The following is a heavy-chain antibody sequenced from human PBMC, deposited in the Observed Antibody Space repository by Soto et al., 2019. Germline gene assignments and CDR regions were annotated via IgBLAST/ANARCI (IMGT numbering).Heavy chain of an antibody. J-gene: IGHJ4*02. CDR1: GFTFSTYA. D-gene: IGHD3-10*01. CDR3: AKAGRAYGSGSSSDY. V-gene: IGHV3-23*01. Sequence: PGGSLRLSCAASGFTFSTYAMNWVRQAPGKGLEWVSGISGSGDSAYYADSVKGRFTISRDNSKNTLYLQMSSLSVEDAAVYYCAKAGRAYGSGSSSDYWGPGTLVTVSS. CDR2: ISGSGDSA.